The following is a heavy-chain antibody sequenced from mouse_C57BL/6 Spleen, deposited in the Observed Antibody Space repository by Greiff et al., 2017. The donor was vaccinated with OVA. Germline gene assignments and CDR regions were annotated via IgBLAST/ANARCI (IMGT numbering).Heavy chain of an antibody. Sequence: VQLQQSGAELVRPGASVKLSCKASGYTFTDYYINWVKQRPGQGLEWIARIYPGSGNTYYNEKFKGKATMTAEKSSSTAYMQLSSLTSEDSAVYFCARRYYGSSRYAMDYWGQGTSVTVSS. J-gene: IGHJ4*01. CDR3: ARRYYGSSRYAMDY. CDR2: IYPGSGNT. D-gene: IGHD1-1*01. V-gene: IGHV1-76*01. CDR1: GYTFTDYY.